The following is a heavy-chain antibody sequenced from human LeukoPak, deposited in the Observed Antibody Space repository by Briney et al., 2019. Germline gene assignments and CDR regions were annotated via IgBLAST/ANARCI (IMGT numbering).Heavy chain of an antibody. CDR1: GGSISSYY. CDR2: IYYSGST. V-gene: IGHV4-59*08. D-gene: IGHD3-22*01. Sequence: SETLSLTCTVSGGSISSYYWSWIRQPPGKGLEWIGYIYYSGSTNYNPSLKSRVTISVDTSKNHFSLKLSSVTASDTAVYYCAGYYDSTSNWFDPWGQGTLVTVSS. J-gene: IGHJ5*02. CDR3: AGYYDSTSNWFDP.